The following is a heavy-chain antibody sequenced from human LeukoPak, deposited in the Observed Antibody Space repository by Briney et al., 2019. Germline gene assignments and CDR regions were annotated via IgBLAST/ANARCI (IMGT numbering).Heavy chain of an antibody. CDR3: ARGSESRARVVVPTGPWFDP. V-gene: IGHV4-34*01. J-gene: IGHJ5*02. CDR2: INHSGST. D-gene: IGHD2-2*01. Sequence: SETLSLTCAVYGGSFSGYYWSWIRQPPGKGLEWIGEINHSGSTNYNPSLKSRVTISVDTSKNQFSLKLSSVTAADTAVYYCARGSESRARVVVPTGPWFDPWGQGTLVTVSS. CDR1: GGSFSGYY.